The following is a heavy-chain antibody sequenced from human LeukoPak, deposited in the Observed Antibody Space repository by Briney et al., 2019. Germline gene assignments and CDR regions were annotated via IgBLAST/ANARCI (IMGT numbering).Heavy chain of an antibody. CDR2: INHSGST. V-gene: IGHV4-34*01. J-gene: IGHJ4*02. D-gene: IGHD6-19*01. Sequence: SETLSLTCAVYGGSFSGYYWSWIRQPPGKGLEWIGEINHSGSTNYNPSLKSRVTISVDTSKNQFSLKLSSVTAADTAVYYCARGRRTAVAGAYYFDYWGRGTLVTVSS. CDR3: ARGRRTAVAGAYYFDY. CDR1: GGSFSGYY.